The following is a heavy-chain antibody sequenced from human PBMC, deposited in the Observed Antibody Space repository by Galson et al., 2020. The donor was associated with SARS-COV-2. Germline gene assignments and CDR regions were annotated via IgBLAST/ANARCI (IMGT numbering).Heavy chain of an antibody. CDR3: ARPSILWFGELWENDAFDI. CDR1: GGSISSSSYY. J-gene: IGHJ3*02. D-gene: IGHD3-10*01. CDR2: IYYSGST. Sequence: SETLSLTCTVSGGSISSSSYYWGWIRQPPGKGLEWIGSIYYSGSTYYNPSLKSRVTISVDTSKNQFSLKLSSVTAADTAVYYCARPSILWFGELWENDAFDIWGQGTMVTVSS. V-gene: IGHV4-39*01.